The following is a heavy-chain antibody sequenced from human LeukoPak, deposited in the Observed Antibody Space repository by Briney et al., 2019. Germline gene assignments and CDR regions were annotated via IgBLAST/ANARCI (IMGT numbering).Heavy chain of an antibody. CDR1: GGSISSYY. CDR2: IYYSGST. CDR3: ARHGGYSYEDAFDI. J-gene: IGHJ3*02. Sequence: SETLSLTCTVSGGSISSYYWSWIRQPPGKGLEWIGYIYYSGSTNYNPSLKSRVTISVDTSKNQLSLKLSSVTTADTAVYYCARHGGYSYEDAFDIWGQGTMVTVSS. V-gene: IGHV4-59*01. D-gene: IGHD5-18*01.